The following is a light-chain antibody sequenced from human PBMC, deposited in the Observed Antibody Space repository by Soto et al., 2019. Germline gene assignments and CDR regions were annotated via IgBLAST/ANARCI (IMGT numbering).Light chain of an antibody. CDR3: HQYNNWPPLT. Sequence: EIVMTQSPATLSVSTGERATLSCRASQSVSSNLAWYQQKPGQAPRLLIYGASTRATGIQARFSGSGSGPEFTLPISSLQSEEFAVYYCHQYNNWPPLTFGGGNKVEI. CDR1: QSVSSN. J-gene: IGKJ4*01. CDR2: GAS. V-gene: IGKV3-15*01.